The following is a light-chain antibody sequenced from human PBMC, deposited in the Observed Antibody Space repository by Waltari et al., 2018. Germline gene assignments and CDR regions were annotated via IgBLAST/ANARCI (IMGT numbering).Light chain of an antibody. CDR3: QNHERLPAT. V-gene: IGKV3-20*01. CDR1: QSVSKY. CDR2: AAS. Sequence: EVVLTPSPGPLSLSPGERATLSCRASQSVSKYLAWYQQRPGQAPRLLIYAASTRATGIPDRFSGSGSETDFSLTISRLEPEDFAVYYCQNHERLPATFGQGTKVEIK. J-gene: IGKJ1*01.